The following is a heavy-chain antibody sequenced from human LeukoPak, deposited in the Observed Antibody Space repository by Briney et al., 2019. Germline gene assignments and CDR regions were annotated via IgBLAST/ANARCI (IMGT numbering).Heavy chain of an antibody. CDR1: GCSISSYY. J-gene: IGHJ5*02. Sequence: PSETLSLTCTVSGCSISSYYWSWIRQPAGKGLEWIGLIYTTGSTNYKHSLKSRFTISVDASKNEFSLRLSSVTAADAAVYYCARDRQLDGSPWDWFDPWGQGMLVTVSS. CDR2: IYTTGST. D-gene: IGHD3-10*01. CDR3: ARDRQLDGSPWDWFDP. V-gene: IGHV4-4*07.